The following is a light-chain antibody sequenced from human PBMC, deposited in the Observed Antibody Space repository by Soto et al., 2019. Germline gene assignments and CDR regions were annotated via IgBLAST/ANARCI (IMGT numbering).Light chain of an antibody. CDR1: QSVGSD. V-gene: IGKV3-15*01. J-gene: IGKJ4*01. CDR2: GAS. CDR3: QHYNNRPLT. Sequence: EIVMTHSPATLSVSPGERATLSCRASQSVGSDLSWYQHKPGQAPRLLIHGASTRATGIPVRFSGSGSGTEFTLTISSLQSEDFEVYYCQHYNNRPLTFGGGTKVDIK.